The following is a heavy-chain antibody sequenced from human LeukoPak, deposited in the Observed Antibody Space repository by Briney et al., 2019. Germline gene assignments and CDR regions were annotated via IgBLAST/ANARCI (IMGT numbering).Heavy chain of an antibody. CDR3: TRGSPGYSSSWLDF. D-gene: IGHD6-13*01. CDR1: GFTFTTYW. Sequence: GGSLRLSCAASGFTFTTYWMHWVRQAPGKGLVWVSRINSDGSSRSYADYVKGRFTISRDDAKNTLYLQMSSLSVDDTAIYYCTRGSPGYSSSWLDFWGQGILVTVSS. V-gene: IGHV3-74*01. J-gene: IGHJ4*02. CDR2: INSDGSSR.